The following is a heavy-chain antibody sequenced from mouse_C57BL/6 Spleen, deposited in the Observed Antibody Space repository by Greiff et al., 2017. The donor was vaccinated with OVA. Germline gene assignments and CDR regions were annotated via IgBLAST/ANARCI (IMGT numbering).Heavy chain of an antibody. J-gene: IGHJ2*01. V-gene: IGHV1-50*01. Sequence: QVQLQQPGAELVKPGASVKLSCKASGYTFTSYWMQWVKQRPGQALEWIGEIDPSDSYTNYNQKFKGKATLTVDTSSSTAYMQLSSLTSADSAVYYCARDSSGLYWGQGTTLTVSS. CDR2: IDPSDSYT. CDR3: ARDSSGLY. D-gene: IGHD3-2*02. CDR1: GYTFTSYW.